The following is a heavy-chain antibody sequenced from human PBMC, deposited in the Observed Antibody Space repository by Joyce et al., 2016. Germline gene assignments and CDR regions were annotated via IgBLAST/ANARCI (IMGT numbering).Heavy chain of an antibody. J-gene: IGHJ6*03. Sequence: EVHLVESGGGLVKPGGSLRLSCAASGFIFSSYTMNWVRQSPGKGLEWVLSGGRGNNFIYYADSVKGRFTISRDDARKSLYLQMDSLRAEDTAVYYCAREGPYGDYGDDDLYHYYIDVWGKGTPVTVSS. CDR3: AREGPYGDYGDDDLYHYYIDV. CDR2: GGRGNNFI. D-gene: IGHD4-17*01. CDR1: GFIFSSYT. V-gene: IGHV3-21*01.